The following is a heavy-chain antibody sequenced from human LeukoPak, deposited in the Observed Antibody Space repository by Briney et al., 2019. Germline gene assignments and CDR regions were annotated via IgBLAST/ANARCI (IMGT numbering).Heavy chain of an antibody. D-gene: IGHD1-26*01. CDR3: AAEELRGAFDI. CDR1: GFTFTDSA. CDR2: IVVGNGNT. Sequence: SVKVSCKASGFTFTDSAMQWVRQARGQRLEWIGWIVVGNGNTHYAQKFQERVTITTDMSTSITYMELSSLRSEDTAVYYCAAEELRGAFDIWGQGTLVTVSP. V-gene: IGHV1-58*02. J-gene: IGHJ3*02.